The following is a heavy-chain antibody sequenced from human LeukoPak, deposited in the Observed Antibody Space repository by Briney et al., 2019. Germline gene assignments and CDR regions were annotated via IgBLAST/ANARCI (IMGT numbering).Heavy chain of an antibody. Sequence: PGGSLRLSCAASGFTFSSYWMSWVRQAPATGLEWVANIKQDGSEKYYVDSVKGRFTISRDNAKNSLYLQMNSLRAADTAVYYCTRDLYCGGDCYSFDYWGQGTLVAVSS. J-gene: IGHJ4*02. CDR3: TRDLYCGGDCYSFDY. CDR1: GFTFSSYW. CDR2: IKQDGSEK. D-gene: IGHD2-21*02. V-gene: IGHV3-7*01.